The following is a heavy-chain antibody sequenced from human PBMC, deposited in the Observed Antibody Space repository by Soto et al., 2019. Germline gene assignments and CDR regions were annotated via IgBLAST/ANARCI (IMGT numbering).Heavy chain of an antibody. V-gene: IGHV3-48*01. CDR1: GFTFINYT. CDR3: ARDCNYGDPFDY. CDR2: ISSSGRTI. J-gene: IGHJ4*02. D-gene: IGHD4-17*01. Sequence: GGSLRLSCAASGFTFINYTMNWVRQAPGKGLEWVSYISSSGRTIYYADSVKGRFTSSRDNAKNSLYLQMNSLRAEDTAVYYCARDCNYGDPFDYWGQGTLVTVSS.